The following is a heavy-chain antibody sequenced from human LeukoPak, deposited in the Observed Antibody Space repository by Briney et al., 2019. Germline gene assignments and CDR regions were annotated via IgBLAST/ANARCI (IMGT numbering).Heavy chain of an antibody. J-gene: IGHJ4*02. V-gene: IGHV3-43*01. CDR1: GFTFDDYT. CDR2: ISWDGGST. D-gene: IGHD3-10*01. CDR3: ARDSFAIPSEFDY. Sequence: PGGSLRLSCAASGFTFDDYTMHWVRQAPGKGLEWVSLISWDGGSTYYADSVKGRFTISRDNAKNSLYLQMNSLRAEDTAVYYCARDSFAIPSEFDYWGQGTLVTVSS.